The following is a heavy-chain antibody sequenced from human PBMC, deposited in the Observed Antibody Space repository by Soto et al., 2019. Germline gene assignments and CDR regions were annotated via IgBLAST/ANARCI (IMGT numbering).Heavy chain of an antibody. CDR2: LHVSGST. D-gene: IGHD5-18*01. CDR1: GDSLNIENDY. CDR3: ARDSYNYGYLYLYALDR. V-gene: IGHV4-31*03. J-gene: IGHJ6*01. Sequence: SETLSLTCSTSGDSLNIENDYWTWIRHLLGKGLQWIGYLHVSGSTYYNPSLERRVSISTDTTKTHFSLKLTSVTAADTAVYYCARDSYNYGYLYLYALDRWG.